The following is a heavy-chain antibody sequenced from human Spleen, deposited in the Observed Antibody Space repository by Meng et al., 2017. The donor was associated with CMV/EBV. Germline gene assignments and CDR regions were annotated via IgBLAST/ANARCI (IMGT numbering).Heavy chain of an antibody. CDR2: ISWNSGSI. CDR1: GFTFDAYA. J-gene: IGHJ4*02. CDR3: AKGFYYGQLGVPFDY. V-gene: IGHV3-9*01. D-gene: IGHD3-10*01. Sequence: GGSLRLSCAASGFTFDAYAMHWVRQAPGKGMEWVSGISWNSGSIGYADSVKGRFTISRDNAKNSLYLQMNSLRAEDTALYYCAKGFYYGQLGVPFDYWGQGTLVTVSS.